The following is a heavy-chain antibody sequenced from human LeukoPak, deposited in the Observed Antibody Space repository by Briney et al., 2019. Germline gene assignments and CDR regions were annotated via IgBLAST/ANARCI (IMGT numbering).Heavy chain of an antibody. CDR1: GYTLTELS. D-gene: IGHD4-23*01. J-gene: IGHJ4*02. CDR3: ATGSGGNFDFDC. Sequence: GASVKVSCKVSGYTLTELSMHWVRQAPGKGLEWMGGFDPEAGETIYAQKFQGRVTMTEDTSTDTAYMELSSLRSEDTAVYYCATGSGGNFDFDCWGQGTLVTVSS. CDR2: FDPEAGET. V-gene: IGHV1-24*01.